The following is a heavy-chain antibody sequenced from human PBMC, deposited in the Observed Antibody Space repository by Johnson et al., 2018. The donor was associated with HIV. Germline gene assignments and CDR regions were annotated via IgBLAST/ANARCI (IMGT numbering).Heavy chain of an antibody. Sequence: QVQLVESGGGVVQPGRSLRLSCAASGFTFSNYAMHWVRQVPGKGLEWVAIISFDGSNEYYADSVKGRFTISRDNFKNTLFLQMNSLIVEDTAVYYWARAYNYPIWGKVTMLTVAS. CDR1: GFTFSNYA. CDR3: ARAYNYPI. CDR2: ISFDGSNE. V-gene: IGHV3-30-3*01. D-gene: IGHD1-1*01. J-gene: IGHJ3*02.